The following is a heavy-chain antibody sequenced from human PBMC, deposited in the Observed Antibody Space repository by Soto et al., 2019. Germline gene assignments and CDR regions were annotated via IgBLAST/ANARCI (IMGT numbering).Heavy chain of an antibody. CDR3: AAGLDRNKVGY. V-gene: IGHV4-59*01. Sequence: QVRLQESGPGLVKPSETLSLTCTVSGGSISPSYWNWVRQPPGKRPEWIGCIYYTGNTHYNPSLQSRVTTSRDKSKHQFSLELTSVTAADTAMYFCAAGLDRNKVGYWGQGTLVTVSS. CDR1: GGSISPSY. J-gene: IGHJ4*02. D-gene: IGHD2-2*03. CDR2: IYYTGNT.